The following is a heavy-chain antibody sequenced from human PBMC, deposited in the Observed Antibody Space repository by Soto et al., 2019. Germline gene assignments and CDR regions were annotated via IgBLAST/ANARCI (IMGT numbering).Heavy chain of an antibody. CDR1: GFTFSSYS. J-gene: IGHJ6*02. Sequence: EVQLVESGGGLVKPGGSLRLSCAASGFTFSSYSMNWVRQAPGKGLEWVSSISSSSSYIYYADSVKGRFTISRDNAKNSLYLQMNSLRAEDTAVYYCARYIVGATYYYYGMDVWGQGTTVTVSS. D-gene: IGHD1-26*01. CDR2: ISSSSSYI. CDR3: ARYIVGATYYYYGMDV. V-gene: IGHV3-21*01.